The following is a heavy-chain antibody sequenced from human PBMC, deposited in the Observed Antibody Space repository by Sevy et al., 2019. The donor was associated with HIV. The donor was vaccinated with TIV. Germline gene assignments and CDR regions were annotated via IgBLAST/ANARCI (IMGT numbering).Heavy chain of an antibody. CDR2: INQDGGAK. D-gene: IGHD3-3*01. V-gene: IGHV3-7*01. CDR3: TTSFGVIAGDDFDY. CDR1: GFTLSTTW. J-gene: IGHJ4*01. Sequence: GGSVRLSCAASGFTLSTTWMTWVRQAPGKGLEWVANINQDGGAKYYVDSVKGRFTISRDNTKNSLYLQMRSLRVEDTAVYYCTTSFGVIAGDDFDYWGQGTLVTVSS.